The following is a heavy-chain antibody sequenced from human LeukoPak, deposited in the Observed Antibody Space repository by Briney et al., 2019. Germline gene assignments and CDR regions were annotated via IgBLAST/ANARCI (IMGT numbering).Heavy chain of an antibody. CDR2: IWYDGSNK. V-gene: IGHV3-33*08. CDR3: ARETKYYDILTGYYTGYDAFDI. Sequence: GGSLRLSCAASGFTVSSNYMSWVRQAPGKGLEWVAVIWYDGSNKYYADSVKGRFTISRDNSKNTLYLQMNSLRAEDTAVYYCARETKYYDILTGYYTGYDAFDIWGQGTMVTVSS. CDR1: GFTVSSNY. J-gene: IGHJ3*02. D-gene: IGHD3-9*01.